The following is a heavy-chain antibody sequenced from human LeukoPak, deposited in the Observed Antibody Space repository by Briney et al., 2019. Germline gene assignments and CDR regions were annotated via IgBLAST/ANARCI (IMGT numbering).Heavy chain of an antibody. CDR3: ARERFGNYFDY. CDR2: IWYGGSNK. V-gene: IGHV3-33*08. D-gene: IGHD3-10*01. J-gene: IGHJ4*02. Sequence: GGSLRLSCAASGFTFSSYGMHWVRQAPGKGLEWVAVIWYGGSNKYYADSVKGRFTISRDNSKNTLYLQMNSLRAEDTAVYYCARERFGNYFDYWGQGTLVTVSS. CDR1: GFTFSSYG.